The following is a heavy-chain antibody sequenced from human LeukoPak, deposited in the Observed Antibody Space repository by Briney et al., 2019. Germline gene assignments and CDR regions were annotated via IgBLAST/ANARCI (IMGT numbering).Heavy chain of an antibody. CDR3: ARDQDYDSSGYCDY. CDR1: GGTFSSYT. V-gene: IGHV1-69*04. Sequence: SVKVSCKASGGTFSSYTISWVRQAPGQGLEWMGRIIPILGIANYAQKFQGRVTMTRDTSTSTVYMELSSLRSEDTAVYYCARDQDYDSSGYCDYWGQGTLVTASS. CDR2: IIPILGIA. J-gene: IGHJ4*02. D-gene: IGHD3-22*01.